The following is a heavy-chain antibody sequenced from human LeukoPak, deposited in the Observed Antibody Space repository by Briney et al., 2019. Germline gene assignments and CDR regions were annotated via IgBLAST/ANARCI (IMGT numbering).Heavy chain of an antibody. CDR3: ARGYSGYDPNTYFDY. D-gene: IGHD5-12*01. J-gene: IGHJ4*02. CDR1: GYTFTGYY. V-gene: IGHV1-2*02. CDR2: INPNSGGT. Sequence: ASVKVSCKASGYTFTGYYMHWVRQAPGQGLEWMGWINPNSGGTNYAQKFQGRVTMTRDTSISTAYMELSRLRSDDTAVYYCARGYSGYDPNTYFDYWGQGTLVTVSS.